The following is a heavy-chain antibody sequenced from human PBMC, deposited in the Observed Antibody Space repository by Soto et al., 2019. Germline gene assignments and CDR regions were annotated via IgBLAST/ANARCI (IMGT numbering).Heavy chain of an antibody. CDR3: ARGSHSVAGKGPNFDY. CDR2: TYYRSRWYS. J-gene: IGHJ4*02. V-gene: IGHV6-1*01. Sequence: PSQTLSLTCAISGDSVSSDSATWDWIRQSPSRGLEWLGRTYYRSRWYSDYTVSVKSRITINPDTSKNQFSLQLNSVTPEDTAVYYCARGSHSVAGKGPNFDYWGQGALVTVSS. D-gene: IGHD6-19*01. CDR1: GDSVSSDSAT.